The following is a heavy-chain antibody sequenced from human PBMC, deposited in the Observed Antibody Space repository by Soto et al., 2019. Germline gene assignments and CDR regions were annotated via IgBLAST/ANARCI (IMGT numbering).Heavy chain of an antibody. Sequence: ASVKVSCKASGYTFTGYYIHWVRQAPGQGPEWMGEISPNSGGTKYAQRFQGRVTMTRDTSITTVYMELSNLSPDDTAVYYCGKGRSGDVGVFYWGQGTPVTVSS. CDR2: ISPNSGGT. D-gene: IGHD1-26*01. V-gene: IGHV1-2*02. J-gene: IGHJ4*02. CDR3: GKGRSGDVGVFY. CDR1: GYTFTGYY.